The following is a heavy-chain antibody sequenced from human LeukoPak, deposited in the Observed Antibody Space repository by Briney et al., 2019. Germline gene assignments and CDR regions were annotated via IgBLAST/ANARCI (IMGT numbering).Heavy chain of an antibody. Sequence: GGSLRLSCAASGFTFSSYSMNWVRQAPGKGLEWVSYISSSSSTIYDADSVKGRFTISRDNAKNSLYLQMNSLETEDTAVYYCTRWVVNSNLDYWGQGTLVTVSS. CDR1: GFTFSSYS. CDR3: TRWVVNSNLDY. V-gene: IGHV3-48*04. J-gene: IGHJ4*02. CDR2: ISSSSSTI. D-gene: IGHD5-18*01.